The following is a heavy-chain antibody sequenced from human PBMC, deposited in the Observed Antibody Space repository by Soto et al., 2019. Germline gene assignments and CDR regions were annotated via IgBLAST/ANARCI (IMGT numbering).Heavy chain of an antibody. J-gene: IGHJ4*01. V-gene: IGHV4-39*01. CDR2: IYYSGST. CDR3: ARHSSGLITMIVVGMGYYFDY. CDR1: GGSISSSSYY. D-gene: IGHD3-22*01. Sequence: SETLSLTCTVSGGSISSSSYYWGWIRQPPGKGLEWIGSIYYSGSTYYKPSLKSRVTISVETSKNQFSLKLSSVTAADTAGSYCARHSSGLITMIVVGMGYYFDYWGHGTLVTVSS.